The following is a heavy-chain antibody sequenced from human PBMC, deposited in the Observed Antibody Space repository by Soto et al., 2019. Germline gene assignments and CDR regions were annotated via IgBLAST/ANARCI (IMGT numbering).Heavy chain of an antibody. Sequence: GGSVRLSCAASGVSFSSYAMHWVRQAPGKGLEWVAVIAYDGRNKYYADSVKGRFTISRDNSKNTLYLQMNSLRIEDTAVYYCARELERVFDYWGQGTLVTVSS. V-gene: IGHV3-30*04. CDR2: IAYDGRNK. J-gene: IGHJ4*02. CDR1: GVSFSSYA. CDR3: ARELERVFDY. D-gene: IGHD1-1*01.